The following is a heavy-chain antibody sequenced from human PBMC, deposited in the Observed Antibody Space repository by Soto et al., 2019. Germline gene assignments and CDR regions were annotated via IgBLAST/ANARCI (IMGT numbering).Heavy chain of an antibody. J-gene: IGHJ4*02. V-gene: IGHV3-30*09. CDR2: ISYGGDNK. CDR3: AKARHSTSWYGVEADF. D-gene: IGHD6-13*01. Sequence: QVQLVESGGCVVHPGRSLSLSCAASGFIFSDYAMHWVRQAPGTGLGWVAVISYGGDNKYYADSVRGRFAISRDNLKNTLYLQMNSLNPEDTAVYHCAKARHSTSWYGVEADFWGQGTLVTVSS. CDR1: GFIFSDYA.